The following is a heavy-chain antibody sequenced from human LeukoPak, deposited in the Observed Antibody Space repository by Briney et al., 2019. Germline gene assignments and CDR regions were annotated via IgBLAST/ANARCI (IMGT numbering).Heavy chain of an antibody. V-gene: IGHV4-59*05. CDR2: IYYSGST. J-gene: IGHJ5*02. CDR3: ARTERRSNTAMVRGPYNWFDP. CDR1: GGSISSYY. D-gene: IGHD5-18*01. Sequence: PSETLSLTCTVSGGSISSYYWSWIRQPPGKGLEWIGSIYYSGSTYYNPSLKSRVTISVDTSKNQFSLKLSSVTAADTAVYYCARTERRSNTAMVRGPYNWFDPWGQGTLVTVSS.